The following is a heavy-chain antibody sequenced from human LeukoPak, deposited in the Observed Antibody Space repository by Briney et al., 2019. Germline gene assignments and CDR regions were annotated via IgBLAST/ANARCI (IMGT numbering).Heavy chain of an antibody. J-gene: IGHJ4*02. V-gene: IGHV1-8*03. CDR3: AGDHYYDSSGYFDY. D-gene: IGHD3-22*01. Sequence: ASVKVSCKASGYTFTSYDINWVRQANGQGLEWMGWMNPNSGNTGYAQKFQGRVTITRNTSISTAYMELSSLRSEDTAVYYCAGDHYYDSSGYFDYWGQGTLVTVSS. CDR1: GYTFTSYD. CDR2: MNPNSGNT.